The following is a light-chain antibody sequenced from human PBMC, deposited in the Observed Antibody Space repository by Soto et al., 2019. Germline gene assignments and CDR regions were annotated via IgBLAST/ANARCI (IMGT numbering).Light chain of an antibody. CDR2: DVS. V-gene: IGKV1-33*01. CDR1: QDIRNC. Sequence: DIQMTQSPSSLSASVGDRVTITCQASQDIRNCLNWYQQRPGKAPELPIFDVSNLETGVPSRFSGSGSGTDFTVTISSLQPEDIATYYCQRYDKLPITFGQGTRLEIK. J-gene: IGKJ5*01. CDR3: QRYDKLPIT.